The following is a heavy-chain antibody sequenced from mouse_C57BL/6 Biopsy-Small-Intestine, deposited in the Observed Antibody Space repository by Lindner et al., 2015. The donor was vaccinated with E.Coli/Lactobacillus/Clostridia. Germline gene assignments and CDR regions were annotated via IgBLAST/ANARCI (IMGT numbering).Heavy chain of an antibody. CDR3: ARNYGSSYGGYFDY. CDR1: GYTFTTYP. CDR2: FHPYNDDT. V-gene: IGHV1-47*01. D-gene: IGHD1-1*01. Sequence: VQLQESGTELVKPGASVKMSCKASGYTFTTYPIEWMKQNHGKSLEWIGNFHPYNDDTKYNEKFKGKATLTVEKSSSTVYLELSRLTSDDSAVYYCARNYGSSYGGYFDYWGQGTTLTVSS. J-gene: IGHJ2*01.